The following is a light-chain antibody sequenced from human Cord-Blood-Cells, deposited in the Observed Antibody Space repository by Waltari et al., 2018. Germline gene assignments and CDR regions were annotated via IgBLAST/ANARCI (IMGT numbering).Light chain of an antibody. J-gene: IGKJ4*01. CDR1: QSISSW. CDR3: QQYNSYPT. Sequence: IQMTQSPSTLSASVGDRLTITSRASQSISSWFAWYQQKPGKAPKLLLYKASSLESGVPSRFSGSGSGTEFTLTISSLQPDDFATYYCQQYNSYPTFGGGTKVEIK. V-gene: IGKV1-5*03. CDR2: KAS.